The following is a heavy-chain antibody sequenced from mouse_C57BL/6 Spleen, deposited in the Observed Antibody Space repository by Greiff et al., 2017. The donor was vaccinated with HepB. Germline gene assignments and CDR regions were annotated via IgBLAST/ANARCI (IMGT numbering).Heavy chain of an antibody. D-gene: IGHD2-1*01. CDR1: GYTFTDYY. V-gene: IGHV1-26*01. Sequence: EVQLQQSGPELVKPGASVKISCKASGYTFTDYYMNWVKQSHGKSLEWIGDINPNNGGTSYNQKFKGKATLTVDKSSSTAYMELRSLTSEDSAVYYCARARLNYLFDYWGQGTTLTVSS. CDR2: INPNNGGT. J-gene: IGHJ2*01. CDR3: ARARLNYLFDY.